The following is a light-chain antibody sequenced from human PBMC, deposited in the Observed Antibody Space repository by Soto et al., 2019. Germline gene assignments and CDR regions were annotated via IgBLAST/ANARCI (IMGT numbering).Light chain of an antibody. J-gene: IGKJ1*01. CDR3: QHYDNFQWT. Sequence: DLQMAQSPSTLSASVGDTVTITCRASQTLTSWLAWYQQKPGRAPKLLIYKPSSLAGGVPSRFSGGGSGTEFTLTINSLQPDDFATYFCQHYDNFQWTFGQGTKV. CDR1: QTLTSW. CDR2: KPS. V-gene: IGKV1-5*03.